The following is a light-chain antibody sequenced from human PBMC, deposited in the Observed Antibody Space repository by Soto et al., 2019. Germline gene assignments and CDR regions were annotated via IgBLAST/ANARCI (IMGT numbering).Light chain of an antibody. Sequence: QSVLTQPPSVSGAPGQRVTISCTGSSSDIGAGYDVQWYQLLPGTAPRLLIWGNTNRASGVPDRFSGSKSGTSASLAITGLQAADEADYYCQSYDSGLSAVVFGGGTKLTVL. CDR3: QSYDSGLSAVV. CDR2: GNT. V-gene: IGLV1-40*01. J-gene: IGLJ2*01. CDR1: SSDIGAGYD.